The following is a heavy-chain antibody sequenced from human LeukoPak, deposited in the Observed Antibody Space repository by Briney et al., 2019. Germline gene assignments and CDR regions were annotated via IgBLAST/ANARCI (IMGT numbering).Heavy chain of an antibody. CDR3: VRGGSGSYSPSDY. V-gene: IGHV3-74*01. D-gene: IGHD1-26*01. Sequence: PGGSLRLSCAASGFTLRSYWMHWVRQAPGKGLVWVSRINGDGSSTTYADSVKGRFIISRDNAENTLYLQMNSLRAEDTAVYYCVRGGSGSYSPSDYWGQGTLVTVSS. CDR1: GFTLRSYW. CDR2: INGDGSST. J-gene: IGHJ4*02.